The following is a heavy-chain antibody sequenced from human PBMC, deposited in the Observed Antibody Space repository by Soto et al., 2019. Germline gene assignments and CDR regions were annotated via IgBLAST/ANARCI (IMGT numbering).Heavy chain of an antibody. J-gene: IGHJ4*02. Sequence: EVQLLESGGGLVQPGGSLRLSCAASGFTFSSYAMSWVRQAPGKGLEWVSVISGSGGSTYYADSVKGRFTISRDNSKNTLYLQINSLRSEDTAVDYGARAKYSRGRRPFDYWGQGTLVTVSS. CDR1: GFTFSSYA. CDR3: ARAKYSRGRRPFDY. D-gene: IGHD6-19*01. CDR2: ISGSGGST. V-gene: IGHV3-23*01.